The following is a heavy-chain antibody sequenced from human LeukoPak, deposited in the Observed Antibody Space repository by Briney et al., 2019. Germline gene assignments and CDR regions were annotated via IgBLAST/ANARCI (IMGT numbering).Heavy chain of an antibody. CDR1: GFTFDDYG. CDR3: ARRAYDSSDFRGISDY. J-gene: IGHJ4*02. Sequence: GGSLRLSCAASGFTFDDYGMSWVRQAPGKGLEWVSGINWNGGSTGYADSVKGRFTISRDNAKNSLYLQMNSLRAEDTAVYYCARRAYDSSDFRGISDYWGQGTLVTVSS. CDR2: INWNGGST. D-gene: IGHD3-22*01. V-gene: IGHV3-20*04.